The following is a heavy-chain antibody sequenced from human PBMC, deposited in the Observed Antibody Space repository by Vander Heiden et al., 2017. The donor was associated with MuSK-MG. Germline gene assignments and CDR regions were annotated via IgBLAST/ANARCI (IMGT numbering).Heavy chain of an antibody. V-gene: IGHV4-59*01. J-gene: IGHJ6*03. D-gene: IGHD7-27*01. CDR1: GGSISSYY. CDR2: IYYSGST. CDR3: ARASPNWGPYYYYYYMDV. Sequence: QVQLQESGPGLVTPSETLSLTCTVSGGSISSYYWSWIRQPPGKGLEWIGYIYYSGSTNYNPSLKSRVTISVDTSKNQFSLKLSSVTAADTAVYYCARASPNWGPYYYYYYMDVWGKGTTVTVSS.